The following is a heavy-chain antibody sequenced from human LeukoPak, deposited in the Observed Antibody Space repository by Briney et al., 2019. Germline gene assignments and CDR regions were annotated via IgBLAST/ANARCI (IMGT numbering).Heavy chain of an antibody. CDR3: ARTTSSSWDYFDY. J-gene: IGHJ4*02. V-gene: IGHV3-64*01. CDR1: GFTFSSYS. CDR2: ISSNGGST. D-gene: IGHD6-13*01. Sequence: GGSLRLSCAASGFTFSSYSMNWVRQAPGKGLEYVSAISSNGGSTYYANSVKGRFTISRDNSKNTLYLQMGSLRAEDMAVYYCARTTSSSWDYFDYWGQGTLVTVSS.